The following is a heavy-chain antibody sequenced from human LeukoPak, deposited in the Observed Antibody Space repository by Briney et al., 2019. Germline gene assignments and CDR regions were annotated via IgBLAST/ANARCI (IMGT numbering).Heavy chain of an antibody. J-gene: IGHJ3*02. CDR2: IYHSGST. CDR3: ARDEYCSGGSCSSAFDI. D-gene: IGHD2-15*01. Sequence: PSETLSLTCTVSGYSISSGYYWGWIRQPAGKGLEWIGSIYHSGSTYYNPSLKSRVTISVDTSKNQFSLKLSSVTAADTAVYYCARDEYCSGGSCSSAFDIWGQGTMVTVSS. V-gene: IGHV4-38-2*02. CDR1: GYSISSGYY.